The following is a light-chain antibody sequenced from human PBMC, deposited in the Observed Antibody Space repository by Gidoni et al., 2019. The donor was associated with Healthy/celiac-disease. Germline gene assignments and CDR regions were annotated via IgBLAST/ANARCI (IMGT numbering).Light chain of an antibody. Sequence: EIVLTQSSATLSLSPGERATLSCRASQSVSSYLAWYQQKPGQAPRLLIYDASNRATGIPARFSGSGSGTDFTLTISSLEPEDFAVYDCHQRSNGPPLTFXGXTKVEIK. CDR2: DAS. J-gene: IGKJ4*01. V-gene: IGKV3-11*01. CDR1: QSVSSY. CDR3: HQRSNGPPLT.